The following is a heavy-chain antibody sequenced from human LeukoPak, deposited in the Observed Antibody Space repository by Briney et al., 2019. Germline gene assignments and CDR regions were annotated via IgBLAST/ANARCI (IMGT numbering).Heavy chain of an antibody. D-gene: IGHD6-13*01. V-gene: IGHV3-23*01. Sequence: PRGSLRLSCAASGFTFSSYAMSWVRPAPGKGREWVSAISGSGGSTYYADSVKGRFTISRDNSKNTLYLQMNSLRAEDTAVYYCAKGGYSSSWSNLNWFDPWGEGTLVTVSS. J-gene: IGHJ5*02. CDR2: ISGSGGST. CDR3: AKGGYSSSWSNLNWFDP. CDR1: GFTFSSYA.